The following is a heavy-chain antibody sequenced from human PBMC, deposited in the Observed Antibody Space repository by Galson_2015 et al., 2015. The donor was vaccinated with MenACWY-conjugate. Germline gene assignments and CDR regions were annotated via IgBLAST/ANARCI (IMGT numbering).Heavy chain of an antibody. Sequence: SLRLSCAASGIKFSHCGMNWVRQAPGKGLEWISYISPGSGVIHYADSAKGRFTISRDNARNSLFLQISSLRAEDTAVYYCARALSQKIIVAGYWGQGTLVTVSS. V-gene: IGHV3-48*01. D-gene: IGHD3-16*02. J-gene: IGHJ4*02. CDR1: GIKFSHCG. CDR3: ARALSQKIIVAGY. CDR2: ISPGSGVI.